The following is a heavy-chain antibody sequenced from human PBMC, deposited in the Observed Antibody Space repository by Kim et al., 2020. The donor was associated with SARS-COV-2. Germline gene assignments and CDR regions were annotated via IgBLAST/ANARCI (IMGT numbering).Heavy chain of an antibody. D-gene: IGHD3-10*01. V-gene: IGHV3-15*01. CDR1: GFTFTHAW. Sequence: GGSLRLSCATSGFTFTHAWMSWVRQAPGKGPEWVARSKSKTDGGTTDYAAPVKGRFTISRDDSRNTLYLQMNSLKTEDTAVYYCNTMGYYYGSGAIVTFDPWGQGTPVTVSS. CDR3: NTMGYYYGSGAIVTFDP. J-gene: IGHJ5*02. CDR2: SKSKTDGGTT.